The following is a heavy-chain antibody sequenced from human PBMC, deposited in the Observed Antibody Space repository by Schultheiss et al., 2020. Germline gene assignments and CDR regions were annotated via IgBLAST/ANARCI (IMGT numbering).Heavy chain of an antibody. J-gene: IGHJ4*02. CDR3: ARASTVVTSFDY. CDR1: GGSIINAGYY. CDR2: IYYSGST. Sequence: SETLSLTCTVSGGSIINAGYYWSWSRQDPGKGLEWIGYIYYSGSTNYNPSLKSRLTISMDTSKKQFSLKVTSVTAADTAVYYCARASTVVTSFDYWGQGTLVNVSS. D-gene: IGHD4-23*01. V-gene: IGHV4-61*08.